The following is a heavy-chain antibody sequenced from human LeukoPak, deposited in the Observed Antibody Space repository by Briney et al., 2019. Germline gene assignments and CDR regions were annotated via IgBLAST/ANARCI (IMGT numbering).Heavy chain of an antibody. CDR2: IISSSSYI. CDR3: ARAPYGSGSYYY. CDR1: GFTFSSYS. J-gene: IGHJ4*02. V-gene: IGHV3-21*01. D-gene: IGHD3-10*01. Sequence: GGSLRLSCAASGFTFSSYSMNWVRQAPGKGLEWVSSIISSSSYIYYADSVKGRFTISRDNAKNSLYLQMNSLRAEDTAVYYCARAPYGSGSYYYWGQGTLVTVSS.